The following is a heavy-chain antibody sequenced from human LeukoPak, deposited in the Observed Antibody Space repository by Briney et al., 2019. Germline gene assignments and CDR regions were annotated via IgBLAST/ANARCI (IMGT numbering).Heavy chain of an antibody. D-gene: IGHD3-22*01. CDR1: GYSIGSGYY. V-gene: IGHV4-38-2*02. J-gene: IGHJ4*02. Sequence: SETLSLTCTVSGYSIGSGYYWGWIRQPPGKGLEWIGSIYHSGNAYYNTYYNPSLKSRVTVSMDTSKNQFSLKLSSVTAADTAVYYCAGKYYYDSSGYFYVDWWGRGVLVTVSS. CDR3: AGKYYYDSSGYFYVDW. CDR2: IYHSGNAYYNT.